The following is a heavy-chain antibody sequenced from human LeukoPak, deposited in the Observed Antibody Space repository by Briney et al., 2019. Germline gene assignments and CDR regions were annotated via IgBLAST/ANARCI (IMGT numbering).Heavy chain of an antibody. J-gene: IGHJ5*02. CDR3: ARSYCSSTSCYSKGWFDP. D-gene: IGHD2-2*01. CDR1: GFTFSSYW. Sequence: GGSLRLSCAASGFTFSSYWMHWVRQAPGKGLGWVSRINSDGSSTSYADSVKGRFTISRDNAKNTLYLQMNSLRAEDTAVYYCARSYCSSTSCYSKGWFDPWGQGTLVTVSS. CDR2: INSDGSST. V-gene: IGHV3-74*01.